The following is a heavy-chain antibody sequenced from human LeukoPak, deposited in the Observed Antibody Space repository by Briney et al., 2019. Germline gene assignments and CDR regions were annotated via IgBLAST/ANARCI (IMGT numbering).Heavy chain of an antibody. CDR2: IYSGGST. D-gene: IGHD2-15*01. J-gene: IGHJ4*02. V-gene: IGHV3-53*01. CDR3: ATPVGRYYFDY. CDR1: GFTVSSNY. Sequence: GGSLRLSCAASGFTVSSNYMSWVRQAPGKGLEWASIIYSGGSTNYADSVKGRFTISRDNSKNTLYLHMNSLRAEDTAVYYCATPVGRYYFDYWGQGALVTVSS.